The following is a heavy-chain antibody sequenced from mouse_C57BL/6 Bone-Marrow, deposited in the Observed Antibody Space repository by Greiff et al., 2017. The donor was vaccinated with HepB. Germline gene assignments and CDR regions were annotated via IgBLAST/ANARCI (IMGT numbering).Heavy chain of an antibody. Sequence: VQLQQPGAELVKPGASVKLSCKASGYTFTSYWMQWVKQRPGQGLEWIGEIDPSDSYTNYNQKFKGKATLTVDTSSSTAYMQLSSLTSEDSAVYYCAPLLLRENFDVWGTGTTVTVSS. CDR1: GYTFTSYW. D-gene: IGHD1-1*01. CDR2: IDPSDSYT. J-gene: IGHJ1*03. CDR3: APLLLRENFDV. V-gene: IGHV1-50*01.